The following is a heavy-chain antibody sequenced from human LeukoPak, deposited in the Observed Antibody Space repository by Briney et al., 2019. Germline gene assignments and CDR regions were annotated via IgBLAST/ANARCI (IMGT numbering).Heavy chain of an antibody. V-gene: IGHV4-59*08. CDR1: GGSITSYY. CDR2: LYYSGYS. D-gene: IGHD3-22*01. Sequence: SETLSLTCTVSGGSITSYYWAWLRQPPGKGLEWIGYLYYSGYSNYNPSLKSRVSMSVDTSKNQFSLKLTSVTAADTAVYYCARTGYYYDSSGYSPFDYWGQGTLVTVSS. CDR3: ARTGYYYDSSGYSPFDY. J-gene: IGHJ4*02.